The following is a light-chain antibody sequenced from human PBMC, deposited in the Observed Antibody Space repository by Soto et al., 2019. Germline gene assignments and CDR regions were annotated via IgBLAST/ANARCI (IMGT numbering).Light chain of an antibody. CDR2: DVS. V-gene: IGLV2-11*01. Sequence: VLTQPRSVSGSPGQSVTISCTGTSSDVGGYNYVSWYQQHPGKAPKLMIYDVSKRPSGVPDRFSGSKSGNTASLTTSGLQAEDEADYYCCSYAGSYTYVFGTGTKVTVL. J-gene: IGLJ1*01. CDR1: SSDVGGYNY. CDR3: CSYAGSYTYV.